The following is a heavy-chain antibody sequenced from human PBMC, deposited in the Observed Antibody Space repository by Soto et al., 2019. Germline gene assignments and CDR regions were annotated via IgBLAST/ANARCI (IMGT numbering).Heavy chain of an antibody. CDR1: GGTFSSYA. CDR2: IIPIFGTA. Sequence: QVQLVQSGAEVKKPGSSVKVSCKASGGTFSSYAISWVRQAPGQGLEWMGGIIPIFGTANYAQKFQGRVTITADESTSTAYMELSSPRSEDTAVYYCARQYYYGSGAYNWFDPWGQGTLVTVSS. V-gene: IGHV1-69*01. J-gene: IGHJ5*02. D-gene: IGHD3-10*01. CDR3: ARQYYYGSGAYNWFDP.